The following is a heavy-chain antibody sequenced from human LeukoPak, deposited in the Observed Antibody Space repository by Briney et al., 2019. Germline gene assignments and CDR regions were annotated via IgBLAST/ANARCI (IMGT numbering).Heavy chain of an antibody. J-gene: IGHJ5*02. Sequence: PSETPSLTCTVSGGSISSYYWSWIRQPPGKGLEWIGYIYYSGSTNYNPSLKSRVTISVDTSKNQFSLKLSSVTAADTAVYYCARNTVITPRFDPWGQGTLVTVSS. CDR3: ARNTVITPRFDP. CDR1: GGSISSYY. D-gene: IGHD4-23*01. CDR2: IYYSGST. V-gene: IGHV4-59*08.